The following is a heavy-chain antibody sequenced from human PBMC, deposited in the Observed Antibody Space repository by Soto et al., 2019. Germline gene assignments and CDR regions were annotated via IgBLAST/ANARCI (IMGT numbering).Heavy chain of an antibody. J-gene: IGHJ5*02. D-gene: IGHD3-10*01. Sequence: ASVKVSCKASGYTFTSYAMHWVRQAPGQRLEWMGWINAGNGNTKYSQKFQGRVTIARDTSASTAYMELSSLRSEDTAVYYCARGRSWITMVIDWFDPWGQGTLVTVSS. CDR3: ARGRSWITMVIDWFDP. CDR2: INAGNGNT. V-gene: IGHV1-3*01. CDR1: GYTFTSYA.